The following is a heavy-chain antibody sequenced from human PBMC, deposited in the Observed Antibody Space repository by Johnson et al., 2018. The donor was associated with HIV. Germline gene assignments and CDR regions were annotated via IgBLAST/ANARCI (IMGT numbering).Heavy chain of an antibody. CDR2: IYSGDNT. CDR1: GFTVNSNY. D-gene: IGHD4-17*01. CDR3: ARRTVTALFDI. J-gene: IGHJ3*02. V-gene: IGHV3-66*04. Sequence: VQPVESGGGVVQPGGSLRLSCAASGFTVNSNYMSWVRQAPGKGLEWVSVIYSGDNTYYADSVKGRFTISRDNFKNSLNLQMNSLRDEDTAVYYCARRTVTALFDIWGHGTLVTVSS.